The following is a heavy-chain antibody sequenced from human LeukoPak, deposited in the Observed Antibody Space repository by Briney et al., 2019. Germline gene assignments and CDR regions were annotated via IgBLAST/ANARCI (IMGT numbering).Heavy chain of an antibody. CDR1: GGSISSSNW. J-gene: IGHJ4*02. Sequence: SETLSLTCAVSGGSISSSNWWSWVRQPPGKGLEWIGEIYHSGSTNYNPSLKSRVTISVDKSKNQFSLKLSSVTAADTAVYYCARAPGVGYDSSGYLGVDYWGQGTLVTVSS. D-gene: IGHD3-22*01. CDR2: IYHSGST. CDR3: ARAPGVGYDSSGYLGVDY. V-gene: IGHV4-4*02.